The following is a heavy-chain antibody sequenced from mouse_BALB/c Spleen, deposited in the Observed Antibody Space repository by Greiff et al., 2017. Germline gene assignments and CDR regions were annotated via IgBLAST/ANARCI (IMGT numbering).Heavy chain of an antibody. CDR1: GFNIKDYY. CDR2: IDPENGNT. V-gene: IGHV14-1*02. J-gene: IGHJ3*01. D-gene: IGHD1-2*01. Sequence: VQLQQSGAELVRPGALVKLSCKASGFNIKDYYMHWVKQRPEQGLEWIGWIDPENGNTIYDPKFQGKASITADTSSNTAYLQLSSLTSEDTAVYYCAPYGYGFAYWGQGTLVTVSA. CDR3: APYGYGFAY.